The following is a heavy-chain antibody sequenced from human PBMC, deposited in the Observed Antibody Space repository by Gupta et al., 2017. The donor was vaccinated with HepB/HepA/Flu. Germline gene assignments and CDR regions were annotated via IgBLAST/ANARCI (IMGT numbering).Heavy chain of an antibody. D-gene: IGHD6-6*01. CDR1: GFTFSSYG. J-gene: IGHJ6*02. Sequence: QVQLVESGGGVVQPGRSLRLSCAASGFTFSSYGMHWVRQAPGKGLEWVAVISYDGSNKYYADSVKGRFTISRDNSKNTLYLQMNSLRAEDTAVYYCAKDLAAHDWQLVQGGYYYYGMDVWGQGTTVTVSS. V-gene: IGHV3-30*18. CDR2: ISYDGSNK. CDR3: AKDLAAHDWQLVQGGYYYYGMDV.